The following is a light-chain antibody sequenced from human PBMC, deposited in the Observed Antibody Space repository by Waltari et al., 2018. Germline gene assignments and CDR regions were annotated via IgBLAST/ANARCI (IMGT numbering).Light chain of an antibody. Sequence: QSALTQPASVSGSPGQSIPISCPGTSSDVGGSYYFSWYQQPPGKAPKLMIYEVSNRPSGVSNRFSGSKSGNTASLTISGLQAEDEADYYCSSYTSSSTLVFGGGTKLTVL. CDR1: SSDVGGSYY. V-gene: IGLV2-14*01. CDR2: EVS. CDR3: SSYTSSSTLV. J-gene: IGLJ2*01.